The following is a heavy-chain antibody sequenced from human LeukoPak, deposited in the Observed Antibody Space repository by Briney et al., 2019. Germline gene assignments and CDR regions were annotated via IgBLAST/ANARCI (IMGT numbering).Heavy chain of an antibody. CDR2: ISGSGGNT. Sequence: GGSLRLSCAASGVTFSNYPMSWVRQAPGKGLEWVSGISGSGGNTYYADSVKGRFTISRDNSKNTLYLQIDSLRAEDTAVYYCAKDRLGTLDAFDIWGQGTMVTVSS. D-gene: IGHD3-9*01. CDR3: AKDRLGTLDAFDI. V-gene: IGHV3-23*01. J-gene: IGHJ3*02. CDR1: GVTFSNYP.